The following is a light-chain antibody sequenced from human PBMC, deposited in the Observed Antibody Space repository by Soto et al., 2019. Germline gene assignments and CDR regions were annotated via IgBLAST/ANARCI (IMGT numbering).Light chain of an antibody. CDR3: QQFNNWPRT. CDR1: QSVSSN. CDR2: GAS. V-gene: IGKV3-15*01. Sequence: EIVMTQSPATLSVSPGERATLSCRASQSVSSNLAWYQQKPGQAPRLLIYGASTRATGIPARFSGSGFGTEFTLTISSLPSEDFAVYYCQQFNNWPRTFGQGTKVEIK. J-gene: IGKJ1*01.